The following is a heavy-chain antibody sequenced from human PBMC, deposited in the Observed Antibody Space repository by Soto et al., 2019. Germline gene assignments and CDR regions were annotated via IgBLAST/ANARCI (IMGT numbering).Heavy chain of an antibody. Sequence: QVQLQESGPGLVKPSETLSLTCTVSGGSVSSVSYYWSWIRQPPGKGLEWIGYIYYSGSTNYNPSLKSRVTISVDTSKNQFSLKLSSVTAADTAVYYCARGPYYYDSSGHQIDYWGQGTMVTVSS. CDR3: ARGPYYYDSSGHQIDY. CDR2: IYYSGST. D-gene: IGHD3-22*01. J-gene: IGHJ4*02. CDR1: GGSVSSVSYY. V-gene: IGHV4-61*01.